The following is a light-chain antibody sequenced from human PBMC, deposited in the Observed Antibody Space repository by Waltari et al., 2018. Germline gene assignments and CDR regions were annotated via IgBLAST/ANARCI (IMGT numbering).Light chain of an antibody. J-gene: IGKJ5*01. V-gene: IGKV3-11*01. CDR2: DAS. CDR3: QQRSAWPTT. Sequence: EIVVTQSPATLSLSPGEGATLSCRTSGSVSSNLAWFQQKEGQPPRLVIFDASSRAADTPARFSGGGSGTDYTLTISSLEPEDFATYYCQQRSAWPTTFGQGTRLEI. CDR1: GSVSSN.